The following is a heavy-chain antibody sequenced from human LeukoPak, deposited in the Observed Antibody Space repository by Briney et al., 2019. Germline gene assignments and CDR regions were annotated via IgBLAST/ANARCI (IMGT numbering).Heavy chain of an antibody. CDR3: AGGYAFDV. J-gene: IGHJ3*01. V-gene: IGHV6-1*01. CDR1: GDSVSNNAYA. Sequence: SQTLSLTCAISGDSVSNNAYAWNCIRQSPSRGLEWLGRTNYRSQWYNDSARSVMGRISVDPDTSKDQFSLHLCCVTPDVTAVFFCAGGYAFDVWGQGTMVTVSA. CDR2: TNYRSQWYN.